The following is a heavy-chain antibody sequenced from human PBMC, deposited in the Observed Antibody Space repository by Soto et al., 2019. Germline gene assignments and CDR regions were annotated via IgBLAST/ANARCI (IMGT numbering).Heavy chain of an antibody. CDR1: GYTFTGYY. Sequence: ASVKVSCKASGYTFTGYYMHWVRQAPGQGLEWMGWINPNSGGTNYAQKLQGRVTMTRDTSISTAYMELRSLRSDDTAVYYCARVFNGDSENWFDPWGQGTLVTVSS. D-gene: IGHD4-17*01. CDR2: INPNSGGT. V-gene: IGHV1-2*02. J-gene: IGHJ5*02. CDR3: ARVFNGDSENWFDP.